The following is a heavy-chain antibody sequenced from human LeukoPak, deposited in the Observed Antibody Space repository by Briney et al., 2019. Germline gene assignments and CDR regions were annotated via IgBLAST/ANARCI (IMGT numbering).Heavy chain of an antibody. D-gene: IGHD6-6*01. J-gene: IGHJ3*02. CDR3: ARDREYSSSSARPSDAFDI. V-gene: IGHV1-69*06. CDR2: IIPIFGTA. Sequence: ASVKVSCKASGGTFSSYAISWVRQAPGQGLEWMGGIIPIFGTANYAQKFQGRVTITADKSTSTAYMELSSLRSEDAAVYYCARDREYSSSSARPSDAFDIRGQGTMVTVSS. CDR1: GGTFSSYA.